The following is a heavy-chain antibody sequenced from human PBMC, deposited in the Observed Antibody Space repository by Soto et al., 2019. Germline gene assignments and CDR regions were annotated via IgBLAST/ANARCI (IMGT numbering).Heavy chain of an antibody. V-gene: IGHV4-30-4*01. CDR3: AGNDYDYVWESPGGDAFDI. Sequence: LCGGSISSGDYYWNWIRQPPGKGLEWIGFIYNSGSTYYNPSLKSRVTISVDTSKNQFSLKLTSVTAADTAVYYCAGNDYDYVWESPGGDAFDIWGQGTMVTVSS. J-gene: IGHJ3*02. CDR1: GGSISSGDYY. CDR2: IYNSGST. D-gene: IGHD3-16*01.